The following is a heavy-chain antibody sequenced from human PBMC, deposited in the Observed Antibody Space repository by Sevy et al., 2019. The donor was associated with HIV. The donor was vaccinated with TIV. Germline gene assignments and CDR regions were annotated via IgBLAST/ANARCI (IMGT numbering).Heavy chain of an antibody. V-gene: IGHV3-30-3*01. Sequence: GGSLRLSCAASGFTFSSYAMHWVRQAPGKGLEWVAVISYDGSNKYYADSVKGRFTISRDNSKKTLYLQMNSLRAEETAVYYCARDPPYYYGSGSSYYFDYWGQGTLVTVSS. CDR3: ARDPPYYYGSGSSYYFDY. D-gene: IGHD3-10*01. J-gene: IGHJ4*02. CDR2: ISYDGSNK. CDR1: GFTFSSYA.